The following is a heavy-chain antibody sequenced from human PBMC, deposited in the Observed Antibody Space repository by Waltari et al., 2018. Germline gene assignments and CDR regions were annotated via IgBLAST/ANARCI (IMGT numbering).Heavy chain of an antibody. D-gene: IGHD5-12*01. CDR3: ARASRGSGYDDY. J-gene: IGHJ4*02. Sequence: QVQLQESGPGLVTPSETLSLTCTVSGGSISSPSWSWFRPPPGNGPEWIGYIYYSGSTNYNPAAKGRVTISVDTSKNQFSLKLSSVTAADTAVYYCARASRGSGYDDYWGQGTLVTVSS. CDR1: GGSISSPS. V-gene: IGHV4-59*11. CDR2: IYYSGST.